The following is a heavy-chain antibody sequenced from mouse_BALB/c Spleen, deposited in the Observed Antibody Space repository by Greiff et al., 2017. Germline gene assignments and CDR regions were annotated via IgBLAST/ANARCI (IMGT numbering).Heavy chain of an antibody. CDR1: GYTFTSYW. CDR3: ARATVVAGGDY. Sequence: VQLQQPGAELVKPGASVKLSCKASGYTFTSYWMHWVKQRPGQGLEWIGEINPSNGRTNYNEKFKSKATLTVDKSSSTAYMQLSSLTSEDSAVYYCARATVVAGGDYWGQGTTLTVSS. D-gene: IGHD1-1*01. J-gene: IGHJ2*01. V-gene: IGHV1S81*02. CDR2: INPSNGRT.